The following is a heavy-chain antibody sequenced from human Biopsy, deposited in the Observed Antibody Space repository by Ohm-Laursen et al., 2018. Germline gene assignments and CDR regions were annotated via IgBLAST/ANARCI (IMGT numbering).Heavy chain of an antibody. CDR2: VIPILRTT. CDR1: TGTFNSYG. V-gene: IGHV1-69*11. D-gene: IGHD2-2*01. J-gene: IGHJ4*02. CDR3: AREAIGYQLPCDD. Sequence: SVTVSCNAPTGTFNSYGIIWVRQAPGQGLEWTGRVIPILRTTAYAQTFLGRVTITADSPTSTVDMELTSLTSDDTAVYFCAREAIGYQLPCDDWGQGTLVTVSS.